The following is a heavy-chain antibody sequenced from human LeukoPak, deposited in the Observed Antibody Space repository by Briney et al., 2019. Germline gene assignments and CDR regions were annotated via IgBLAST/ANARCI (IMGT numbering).Heavy chain of an antibody. J-gene: IGHJ4*02. CDR2: ISGSGGST. Sequence: PGGSLRLSCAASGFTFSSYAMSWVRQAPGKGLEWVSAISGSGGSTYYADSVKGRFTISRDNSKNTLYLQMNSLRAEETAVYYFGISIVGATRSDYLGEGTLVTISS. V-gene: IGHV3-23*01. D-gene: IGHD1-26*01. CDR1: GFTFSSYA. CDR3: GISIVGATRSDY.